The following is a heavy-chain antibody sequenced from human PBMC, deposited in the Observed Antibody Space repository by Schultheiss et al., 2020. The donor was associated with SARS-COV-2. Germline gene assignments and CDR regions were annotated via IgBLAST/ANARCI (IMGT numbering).Heavy chain of an antibody. V-gene: IGHV3-23*01. CDR1: GFTFSSYS. J-gene: IGHJ4*02. Sequence: GGSLRLSCAASGFTFSSYSMNWVRQAPGKGLEWVSAISGSGGSTYYADSVKGRFTISRDNSKNTLYLQMNSLRAEDTAVYYCAKDPREGSLSHWGQGTLVTVSS. CDR2: ISGSGGST. CDR3: AKDPREGSLSH.